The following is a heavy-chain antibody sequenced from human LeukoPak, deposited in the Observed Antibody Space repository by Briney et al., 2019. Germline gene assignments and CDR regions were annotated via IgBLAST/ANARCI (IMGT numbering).Heavy chain of an antibody. D-gene: IGHD2-2*01. CDR3: AGSSPDSDY. Sequence: SETLPLTCTVSGGSISSYYWSWIRQPPGKGLEWIGYIYYSGSTNYNPSLKSRVTISVDTSKNQFSLKLSSVTAADTAVYYCAGSSPDSDYWGQGTLVTVSS. CDR2: IYYSGST. CDR1: GGSISSYY. V-gene: IGHV4-59*01. J-gene: IGHJ4*02.